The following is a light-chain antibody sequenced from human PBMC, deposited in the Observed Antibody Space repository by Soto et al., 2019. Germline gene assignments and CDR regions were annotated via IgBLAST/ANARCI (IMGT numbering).Light chain of an antibody. CDR2: GVY. J-gene: IGKJ1*01. CDR1: QTGSNSY. Sequence: MVLTQSPGTLSLSPGERATLSCRASQTGSNSYLAWYQHKSGQAPRLLIYGVYTRASGIPDRFSGSGYGTEFTLTITRLEPEDSAVYYCQHYGYSQWTFGQGTKVEIK. CDR3: QHYGYSQWT. V-gene: IGKV3-20*01.